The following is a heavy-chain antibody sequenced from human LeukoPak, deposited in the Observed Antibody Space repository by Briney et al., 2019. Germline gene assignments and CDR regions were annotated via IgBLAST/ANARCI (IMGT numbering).Heavy chain of an antibody. J-gene: IGHJ4*02. D-gene: IGHD1-14*01. CDR1: GGSISSGGYY. V-gene: IGHV4-31*03. CDR3: ARSPEYYFDY. Sequence: SETLSLTCTVSGGSISSGGYYWSRIRQHPGKGLEWIGYIYYSGSTYYNPSLKSRVTISVDTSENQFSLKLTSVTAADTAVYYCARSPEYYFDYWGQGTLVTVSS. CDR2: IYYSGST.